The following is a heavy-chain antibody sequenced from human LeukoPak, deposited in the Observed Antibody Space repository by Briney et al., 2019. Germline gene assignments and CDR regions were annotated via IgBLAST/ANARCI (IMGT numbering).Heavy chain of an antibody. V-gene: IGHV4-59*08. D-gene: IGHD5-12*01. J-gene: IGHJ4*02. CDR1: GGSFNSYY. Sequence: PSETLSLTCSVSGGSFNSYYWSWIRQPPGKGLEWIGYIFYRASTNYNPSLKSRVTISVDTSKNQFAPKLSSVTAADTAVYYCARLQFYSGNYHEVDHWGQGTLVTVSS. CDR3: ARLQFYSGNYHEVDH. CDR2: IFYRAST.